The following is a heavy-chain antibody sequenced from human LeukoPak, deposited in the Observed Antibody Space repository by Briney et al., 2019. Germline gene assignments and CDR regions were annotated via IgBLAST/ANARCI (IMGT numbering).Heavy chain of an antibody. CDR3: ARGGAARLHFQN. V-gene: IGHV4-61*01. Sequence: PSETLSLTCTVSGGSISSGNYYWSWIRQHPGKGLEWIGYIYYSGNTYYNPSLQSRVTISVDTSKNQFSLNLNSVTAADTAVYYCARGGAARLHFQNWGQGTLVTVSS. CDR1: GGSISSGNYY. J-gene: IGHJ1*01. CDR2: IYYSGNT. D-gene: IGHD6-6*01.